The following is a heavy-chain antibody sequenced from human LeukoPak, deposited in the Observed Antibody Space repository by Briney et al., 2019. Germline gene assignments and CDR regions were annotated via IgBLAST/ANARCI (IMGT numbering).Heavy chain of an antibody. V-gene: IGHV3-30*02. Sequence: GGTLRLSCAASGFIFSSYGMHWVRQAPGKGLEWVAFIRYDGSNKYYADSVKGRFTISRDNSKNTLYLQMNSLRAEDTAVYYCAKGRYSSSWYRAGADYFDYWGQGTLVTVSS. D-gene: IGHD6-13*01. CDR1: GFIFSSYG. J-gene: IGHJ4*02. CDR2: IRYDGSNK. CDR3: AKGRYSSSWYRAGADYFDY.